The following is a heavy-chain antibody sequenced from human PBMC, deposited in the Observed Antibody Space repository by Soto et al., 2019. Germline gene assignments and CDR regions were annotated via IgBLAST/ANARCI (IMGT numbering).Heavy chain of an antibody. V-gene: IGHV3-23*01. CDR1: GIIFSTFA. CDR2: ISGSDGKT. CDR3: ARWSYLDY. D-gene: IGHD3-3*01. J-gene: IGHJ4*02. Sequence: GGSLRLSCTASGIIFSTFAMSWVRQAPGKGLEWVSTISGSDGKTFYADSVKGRFSISRDTSQNTLYLQMNSLRADDTAIYYCARWSYLDYWGQGTRVTVSS.